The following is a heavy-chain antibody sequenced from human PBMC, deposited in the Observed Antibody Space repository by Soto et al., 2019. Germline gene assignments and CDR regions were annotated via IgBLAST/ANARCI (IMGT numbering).Heavy chain of an antibody. D-gene: IGHD2-2*01. Sequence: DPGQGLEWMGWISAYNGNTNYAQKLQGRVTMTTDTSTSTAYMELRSLRSDDTAVYYCARYCSSTSCSLYYYYYTDVWGKGTPVTVS. V-gene: IGHV1-18*01. CDR3: ARYCSSTSCSLYYYYYTDV. CDR2: ISAYNGNT. J-gene: IGHJ6*03.